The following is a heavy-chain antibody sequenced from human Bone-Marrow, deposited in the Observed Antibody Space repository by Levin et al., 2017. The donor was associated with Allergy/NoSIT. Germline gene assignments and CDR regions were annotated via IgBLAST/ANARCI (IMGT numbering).Heavy chain of an antibody. Sequence: VASVKVSCEASGYTFTAYYMHWVRQAPGQGLEWMGWINPISGETDYAQRFQGWVTMTRDTSISTMYMELSRLKSDDTAVYYCAREGITGTKEFDYWGQGTLVTVSS. V-gene: IGHV1-2*04. CDR1: GYTFTAYY. CDR2: INPISGET. D-gene: IGHD1-7*01. J-gene: IGHJ4*02. CDR3: AREGITGTKEFDY.